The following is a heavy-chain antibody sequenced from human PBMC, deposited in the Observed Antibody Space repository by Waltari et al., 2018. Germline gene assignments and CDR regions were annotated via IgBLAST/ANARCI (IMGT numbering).Heavy chain of an antibody. CDR1: GYTFTGHY. CDR2: INPNSGGT. V-gene: IGHV1-2*04. CDR3: ARGGGFYYDSSGPDYYYYYGMDV. J-gene: IGHJ6*02. D-gene: IGHD3-22*01. Sequence: QVQLVQSGAEGKKPGASVTVSCKASGYTFTGHYMHWVRQAPGQGTEWEGWINPNSGGTNYAQKFQGWVTMTRDTSISTAYMELSRLRSDDTAVYYCARGGGFYYDSSGPDYYYYYGMDVWGQGTTVTVSS.